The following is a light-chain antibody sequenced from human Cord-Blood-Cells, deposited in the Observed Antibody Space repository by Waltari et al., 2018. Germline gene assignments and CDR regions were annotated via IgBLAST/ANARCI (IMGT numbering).Light chain of an antibody. Sequence: IVLTPSPVTLSLSPGERATLPCRASHSVSSSYLAWYQQKPGQAPRLLTYGASSRATGIPDRFSGSGSGTDVTLTISRLEPEDFAVYYCQQYGSSPLTFGGGTKVEIK. CDR1: HSVSSSY. CDR3: QQYGSSPLT. V-gene: IGKV3-20*01. CDR2: GAS. J-gene: IGKJ4*01.